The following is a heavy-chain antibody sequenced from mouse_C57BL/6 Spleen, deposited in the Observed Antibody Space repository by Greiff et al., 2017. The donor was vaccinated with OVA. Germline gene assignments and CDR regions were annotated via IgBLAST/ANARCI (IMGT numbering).Heavy chain of an antibody. Sequence: QVQLKQSGAELVKPGASVKISCKASGYAFSSYWMNWVKQRPGKGLEWIGQIYPGDGDTNYNGKFKGKATLTADKSSSTAYMQLSSLTSEDSAVYFCARRYGSSRFDYWGQGTTLTVSS. J-gene: IGHJ2*01. CDR2: IYPGDGDT. V-gene: IGHV1-80*01. CDR3: ARRYGSSRFDY. D-gene: IGHD1-1*01. CDR1: GYAFSSYW.